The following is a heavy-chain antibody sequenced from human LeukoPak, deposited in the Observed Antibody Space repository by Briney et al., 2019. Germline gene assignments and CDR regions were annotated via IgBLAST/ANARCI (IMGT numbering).Heavy chain of an antibody. CDR1: GFTFSSYA. J-gene: IGHJ4*02. V-gene: IGHV3-23*01. CDR2: ISGSGGST. D-gene: IGHD2-2*01. Sequence: GGSLRLSCAASGFTFSSYAMSWVRQAPGKGLEWVSAISGSGGSTYYADSVKGRFTISRDNSKNTLYLQMNSLRAEDTAVYYCAKAYCSSTSCYPYYFDYWGQGTLVTVSS. CDR3: AKAYCSSTSCYPYYFDY.